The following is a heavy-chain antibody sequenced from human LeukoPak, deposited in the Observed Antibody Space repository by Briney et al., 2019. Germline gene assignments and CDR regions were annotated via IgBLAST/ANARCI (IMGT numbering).Heavy chain of an antibody. CDR1: AGSISSYY. Sequence: SETLSLTCTVSAGSISSYYWIWIRQPPEKGLEWIGYIYDSGSTNYNPSLKSRVTISVDTSKNQFSLKVSSVTAADTAVYYCASLTTADAFDIWGQGTMVTVSS. V-gene: IGHV4-59*01. CDR3: ASLTTADAFDI. CDR2: IYDSGST. D-gene: IGHD3-22*01. J-gene: IGHJ3*02.